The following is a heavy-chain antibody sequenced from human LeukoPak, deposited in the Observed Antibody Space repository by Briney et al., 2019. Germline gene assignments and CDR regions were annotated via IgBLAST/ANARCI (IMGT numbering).Heavy chain of an antibody. Sequence: PGRSLRLSCAASGFTFSSYEMNWVRQAPGKGLEWVSYISSSGSNIYYADSVKGRFTISRDNSKNTLYLQMNSLRTEDTAVYYCARRMAANAFDIWGQGTMVTVSS. D-gene: IGHD5-24*01. J-gene: IGHJ3*02. CDR1: GFTFSSYE. V-gene: IGHV3-48*03. CDR2: ISSSGSNI. CDR3: ARRMAANAFDI.